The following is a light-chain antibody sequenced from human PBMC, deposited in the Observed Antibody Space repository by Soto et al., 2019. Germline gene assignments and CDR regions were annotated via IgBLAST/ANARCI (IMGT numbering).Light chain of an antibody. CDR1: QSVASRN. Sequence: EIVLTQSPCTLSLSPLERSTLSCRASQSVASRNLAWYQQKSGQAPRLLIYGASSRAIHTPDRFSGSGSGTDFTLTISGLEPEDFAVYYCQHFGNSLWTFGQGTKVDIK. CDR2: GAS. CDR3: QHFGNSLWT. V-gene: IGKV3-20*01. J-gene: IGKJ1*01.